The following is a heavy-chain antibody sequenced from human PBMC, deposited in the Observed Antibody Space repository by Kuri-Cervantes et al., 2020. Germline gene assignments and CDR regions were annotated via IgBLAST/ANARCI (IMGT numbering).Heavy chain of an antibody. V-gene: IGHV4-30-2*03. CDR1: GGSISSGGYS. CDR2: IYHSEST. D-gene: IGHD3-22*01. CDR3: ARRYYYDSSGASSGFDY. J-gene: IGHJ4*02. Sequence: SETLSLTCAVSGGSISSGGYSWSWIRQPPGKGLEWIGYIYHSESTYYNPSLKSRVTISVDTSKNQFSLKLSSVTAADTAVYYCARRYYYDSSGASSGFDYWGQGTLVTVSS.